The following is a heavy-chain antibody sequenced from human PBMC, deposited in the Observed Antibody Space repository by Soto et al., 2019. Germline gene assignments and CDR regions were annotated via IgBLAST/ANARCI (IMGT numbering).Heavy chain of an antibody. V-gene: IGHV1-69*05. D-gene: IGHD2-2*01. Sequence: SVKASCKAPGGPSNSEPVRWVRQAHGKGLEWMGGIIPMIGTTDYAEKFQGRVTLRTDASTDAVTLDLNSLCFDDTAIYYCASGRLVVVPGGSPSYSYAMDVWGQGTTVTVSS. CDR1: GGPSNSEP. CDR3: ASGRLVVVPGGSPSYSYAMDV. CDR2: IIPMIGTT. J-gene: IGHJ6*02.